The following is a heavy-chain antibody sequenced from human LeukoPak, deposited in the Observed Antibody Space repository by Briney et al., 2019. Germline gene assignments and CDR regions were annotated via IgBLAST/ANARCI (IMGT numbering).Heavy chain of an antibody. CDR1: GLTVSSTY. V-gene: IGHV3-66*01. CDR2: FYSGGTT. J-gene: IGHJ4*02. CDR3: AACGDGYNYFDY. D-gene: IGHD5-24*01. Sequence: GGSLRLSCAASGLTVSSTYMSWVRQAPGKGLEWVSVFYSGGTTYYADSVRGRLTISRDNSKNSLYLQMDSLRAEDTAVYYCAACGDGYNYFDYWGQGILVTVSS.